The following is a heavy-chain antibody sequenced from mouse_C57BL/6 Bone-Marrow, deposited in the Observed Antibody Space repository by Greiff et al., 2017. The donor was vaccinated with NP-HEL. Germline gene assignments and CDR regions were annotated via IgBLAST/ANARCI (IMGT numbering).Heavy chain of an antibody. CDR1: GYSFTGYY. J-gene: IGHJ2*01. D-gene: IGHD3-2*02. V-gene: IGHV1-42*01. CDR3: AREDSSGLDY. CDR2: INPSTGGT. Sequence: VQLQQSGPELVKPGASVKISCKASGYSFTGYYMNWVKQSPEKSLEWIGEINPSTGGTTYNQKFKAKATLTVDKSSSTAYMQLKSLTSEDSAVYYCAREDSSGLDYWGQGTTLTVSS.